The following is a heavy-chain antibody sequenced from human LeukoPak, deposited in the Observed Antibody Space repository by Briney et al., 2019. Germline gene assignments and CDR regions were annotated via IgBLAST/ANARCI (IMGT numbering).Heavy chain of an antibody. CDR2: IYYSGST. CDR1: GGSISSYY. V-gene: IGHV4-59*12. CDR3: ARGFRTHYYDSSGLGEPFDP. J-gene: IGHJ5*02. Sequence: SETLSLTCTVSGGSISSYYWSWIRQPPGKGLEWIGYIYYSGSTNYNPSLKSRVTISVDTSKNQFSLKLSSVTAADTAVYYCARGFRTHYYDSSGLGEPFDPWGQGTLVTVSS. D-gene: IGHD3-22*01.